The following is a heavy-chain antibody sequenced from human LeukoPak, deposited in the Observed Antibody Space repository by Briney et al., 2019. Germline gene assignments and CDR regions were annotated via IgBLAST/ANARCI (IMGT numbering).Heavy chain of an antibody. V-gene: IGHV1-2*02. CDR3: ARGSYGSGSYNPLKFDY. CDR1: GGTFSSYA. J-gene: IGHJ4*02. D-gene: IGHD3-10*01. CDR2: INPNSGGT. Sequence: ASVTVSCKASGGTFSSYAITWLRQAPGQGLEWMGWINPNSGGTNYAQKFQGRVTMTRDTSISTAYMELSRLRSDDTAVYYCARGSYGSGSYNPLKFDYWGQGTLVTVSS.